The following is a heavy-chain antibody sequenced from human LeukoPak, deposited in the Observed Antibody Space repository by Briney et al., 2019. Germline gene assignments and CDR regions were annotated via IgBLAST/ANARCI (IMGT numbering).Heavy chain of an antibody. CDR2: IYYSGST. J-gene: IGHJ3*02. CDR1: GGSISSYY. V-gene: IGHV4-59*12. CDR3: ARGLAAIGGWDAFDI. D-gene: IGHD6-19*01. Sequence: SETLSLTCTVCGGSISSYYWSWIRQPPGKGLEWIGYIYYSGSTNYNPSLKSRVTISVDTSKNQFSLKLTSVTAADTAMYYCARGLAAIGGWDAFDIWGQGTMVTVSS.